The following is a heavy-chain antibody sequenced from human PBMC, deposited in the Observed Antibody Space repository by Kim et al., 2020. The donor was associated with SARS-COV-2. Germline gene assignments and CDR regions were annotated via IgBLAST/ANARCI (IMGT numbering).Heavy chain of an antibody. V-gene: IGHV4-34*01. J-gene: IGHJ6*02. D-gene: IGHD3-10*01. CDR3: ARAPDGRFRELFFPGPHSYGMDV. Sequence: SETLSLTCAVYGGSFSGYYWSWIRQPPGKGLEWIGEINHSGSTNYNPSPKSRVTISVDTSKNQFSLKLSSVTAADTAVYYCARAPDGRFRELFFPGPHSYGMDVWGQGTTVTVSS. CDR2: INHSGST. CDR1: GGSFSGYY.